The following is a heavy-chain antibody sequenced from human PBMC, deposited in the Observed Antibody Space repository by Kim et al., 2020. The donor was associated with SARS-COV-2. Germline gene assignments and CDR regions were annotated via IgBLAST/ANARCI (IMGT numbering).Heavy chain of an antibody. J-gene: IGHJ4*02. D-gene: IGHD5-12*01. CDR3: ARLPAWRWRYYFDC. Sequence: GGSLRLSCAASGFTFSSYAMSWVRQAPGKGLECVSGISGSGESKYYADSVKGRFTISRDNSKNTLYLQMISLRAEDTAVYYCARLPAWRWRYYFDCCGQG. CDR2: ISGSGESK. V-gene: IGHV3-23*01. CDR1: GFTFSSYA.